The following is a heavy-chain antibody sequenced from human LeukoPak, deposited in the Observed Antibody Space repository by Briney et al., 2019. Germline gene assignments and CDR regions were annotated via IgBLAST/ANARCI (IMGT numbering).Heavy chain of an antibody. Sequence: GGSLRLSCAASGFTFSSYWMTWVRQAPGKGLEWVANINHDESQKYYVDSVKGRFTIPRDNAKNSLFLQMNSLRGEDTAVYYCARALVGDGSSTYWGQGTLVTVSS. V-gene: IGHV3-7*05. J-gene: IGHJ4*02. CDR3: ARALVGDGSSTY. CDR2: INHDESQK. D-gene: IGHD2-15*01. CDR1: GFTFSSYW.